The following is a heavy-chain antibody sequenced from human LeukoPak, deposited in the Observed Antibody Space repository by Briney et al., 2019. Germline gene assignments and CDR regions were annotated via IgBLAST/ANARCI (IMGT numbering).Heavy chain of an antibody. D-gene: IGHD6-19*01. V-gene: IGHV4-34*01. CDR3: ARGPMGLGEIDY. J-gene: IGHJ4*02. CDR1: GGSFSGYY. CDR2: INHSGST. Sequence: SETLSLTCAVYGGSFSGYYWSWIRQPPGKGLEWIGEINHSGSTNYNPSLKSRVTISVDTSKNQFSLKLSSVTAADTAVYYCARGPMGLGEIDYWGQGTLVTVSS.